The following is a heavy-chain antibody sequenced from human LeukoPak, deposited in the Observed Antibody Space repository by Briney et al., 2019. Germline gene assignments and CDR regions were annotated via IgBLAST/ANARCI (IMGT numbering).Heavy chain of an antibody. Sequence: SETLSLTCAVYGGSVSGYYWSWIRQPPGKGLEWIGEINHSGSTNYNPSLKSRVTISVDTSKNQFSLKLSPVTAADTAVYYCATSLRLIAVAADFDYWGQGTLVTVSS. D-gene: IGHD6-19*01. CDR3: ATSLRLIAVAADFDY. CDR1: GGSVSGYY. CDR2: INHSGST. J-gene: IGHJ4*02. V-gene: IGHV4-34*01.